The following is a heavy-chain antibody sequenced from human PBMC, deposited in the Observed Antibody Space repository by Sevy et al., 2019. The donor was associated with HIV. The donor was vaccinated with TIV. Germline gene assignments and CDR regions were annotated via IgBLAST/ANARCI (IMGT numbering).Heavy chain of an antibody. CDR1: GFTFSIAW. CDR2: LKSKTDGGTT. CDR3: TTDGLFAP. Sequence: LGGSLRLSCAASGFTFSIAWMSWVRRVPGKGLEWVGRLKSKTDGGTTDYAAPVKGRFTISRDDSKTTLYLQMNNLKTEDTAVYYCTTDGLFAPWGQGTLVTVSS. J-gene: IGHJ5*02. V-gene: IGHV3-15*01.